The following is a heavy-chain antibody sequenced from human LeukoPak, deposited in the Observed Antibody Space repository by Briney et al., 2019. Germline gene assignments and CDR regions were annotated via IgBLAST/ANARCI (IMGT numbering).Heavy chain of an antibody. J-gene: IGHJ3*02. Sequence: ASVKVSSKASGYTFTIYYMHWVRQAPGQGLEWMGIINPSGGSTSYAQKFQGRVTMTRDMTTSTVYMELSSLRSEDTAVYYCARVGPYDAFDIWGQGTMVTVSS. V-gene: IGHV1-46*01. CDR1: GYTFTIYY. CDR2: INPSGGST. CDR3: ARVGPYDAFDI.